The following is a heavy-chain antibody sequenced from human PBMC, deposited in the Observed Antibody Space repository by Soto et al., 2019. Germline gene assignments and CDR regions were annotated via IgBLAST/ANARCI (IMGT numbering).Heavy chain of an antibody. V-gene: IGHV4-30-2*01. Sequence: PSETLSLTCAVSGGSISSGGYSWSWIRQPPGKGLEWIGYIYHSGSTYYNPPLKSRVTISVDRSKNQFSLKLSSVTAADTAVYYCVRAGYDFWSGYYRGYYYYYYGMDVWGQGTTVTVSS. CDR3: VRAGYDFWSGYYRGYYYYYYGMDV. CDR1: GGSISSGGYS. D-gene: IGHD3-3*01. J-gene: IGHJ6*02. CDR2: IYHSGST.